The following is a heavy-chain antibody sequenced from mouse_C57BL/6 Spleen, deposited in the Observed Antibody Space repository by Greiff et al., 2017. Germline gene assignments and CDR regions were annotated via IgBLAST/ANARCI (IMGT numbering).Heavy chain of an antibody. CDR2: IYPRSGNT. CDR3: AQVTLDSSGPRFAY. CDR1: GYTFTSYG. Sequence: QVQLQQSGAELARPGASVKLSCKASGYTFTSYGISWVKQRTGQGLEWIGEIYPRSGNTYYNEKFKGKATLTADKSSSTAYMELRSLTSEDSAVYFCAQVTLDSSGPRFAYRGQEALVTVSA. D-gene: IGHD3-2*02. J-gene: IGHJ3*01. V-gene: IGHV1-81*01.